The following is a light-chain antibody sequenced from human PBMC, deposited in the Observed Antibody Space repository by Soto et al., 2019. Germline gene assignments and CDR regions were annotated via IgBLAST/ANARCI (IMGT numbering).Light chain of an antibody. Sequence: LTQSPGTLSLSPGESATLSCRTSQSVSSNYLAWYQQKLDQAPRLLIYGASIRATGIPDRFSDSGSGTDFTLTISRLEPEDFAVYYCQQYGSSVTWTFGQGTKVEIK. CDR3: QQYGSSVTWT. CDR1: QSVSSNY. CDR2: GAS. J-gene: IGKJ1*01. V-gene: IGKV3-20*01.